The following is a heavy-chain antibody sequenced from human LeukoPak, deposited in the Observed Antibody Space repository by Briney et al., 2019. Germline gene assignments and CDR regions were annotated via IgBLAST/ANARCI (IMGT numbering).Heavy chain of an antibody. Sequence: SETLSLTCTVSGDSISNYYWSWIRQPPGKGLEWIGYIYYSGSTNYNPSLKSRVTISVDTSKNQFSLKLSSVTAADTAVYYCARGSRGYSYGWGQGTLVTVSS. CDR1: GDSISNYY. CDR3: ARGSRGYSYG. CDR2: IYYSGST. J-gene: IGHJ4*02. D-gene: IGHD5-18*01. V-gene: IGHV4-59*01.